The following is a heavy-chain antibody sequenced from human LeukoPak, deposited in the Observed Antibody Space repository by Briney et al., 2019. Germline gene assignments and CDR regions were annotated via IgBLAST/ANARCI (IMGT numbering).Heavy chain of an antibody. CDR2: IKQDGSEK. CDR1: GFTYSSYW. CDR3: ARDAWIQLWLPHTY. V-gene: IGHV3-7*01. D-gene: IGHD5-18*01. Sequence: GGSLRLSCAASGFTYSSYWMSWVRQAPGKGLEWVANIKQDGSEKYYVDSVKGRFTISRDNAKNSLYLQMNSLRAEDTAVYYCARDAWIQLWLPHTYWGQGTLVTVSS. J-gene: IGHJ4*02.